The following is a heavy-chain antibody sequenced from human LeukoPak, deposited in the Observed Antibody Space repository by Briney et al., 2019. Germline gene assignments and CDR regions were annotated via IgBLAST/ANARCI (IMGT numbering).Heavy chain of an antibody. Sequence: SETLSVTCTVSGGSISSYYWSWIRPPPGKGLEWIGYIYYSGSTNYNPSLKSRVTMSTDTSKPQFSLNLRSVTGADRARYYIARDAKYYYGSRTFFFYEYWGQGTLLTVSS. V-gene: IGHV4-59*12. CDR2: IYYSGST. CDR3: ARDAKYYYGSRTFFFYEY. CDR1: GGSISSYY. J-gene: IGHJ4*02. D-gene: IGHD3-10*01.